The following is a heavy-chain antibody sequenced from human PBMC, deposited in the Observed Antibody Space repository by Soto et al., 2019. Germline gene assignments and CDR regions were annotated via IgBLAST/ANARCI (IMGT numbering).Heavy chain of an antibody. J-gene: IGHJ6*02. Sequence: QVQLVESGGGVVQPGRSLRLSCAASGFTFSSYGMHWVRQAPGKGLEWVAVISYDGSNKYYADSVKGRFTISRDNSKNTLYLQTNSLRAEDTAVYYCAKVRYSSGFGGMDVWGQGTTVTVSS. CDR2: ISYDGSNK. CDR1: GFTFSSYG. V-gene: IGHV3-30*18. CDR3: AKVRYSSGFGGMDV. D-gene: IGHD6-19*01.